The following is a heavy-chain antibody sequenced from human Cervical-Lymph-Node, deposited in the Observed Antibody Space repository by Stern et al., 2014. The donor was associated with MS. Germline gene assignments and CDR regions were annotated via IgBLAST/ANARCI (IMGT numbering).Heavy chain of an antibody. CDR2: ISWSGTKI. Sequence: EVQLVESGGGLVQPGRSLRLSCAAAGFAFDDYAMHWVRQAPGKRLEWVSGISWSGTKIGYADSVKGRFTISRDNAKNSLFLQMNNLRAEDTALYYCATANYEFGYYGMDVWGQGTAVTVS. D-gene: IGHD3-3*01. CDR1: GFAFDDYA. J-gene: IGHJ6*02. CDR3: ATANYEFGYYGMDV. V-gene: IGHV3-9*01.